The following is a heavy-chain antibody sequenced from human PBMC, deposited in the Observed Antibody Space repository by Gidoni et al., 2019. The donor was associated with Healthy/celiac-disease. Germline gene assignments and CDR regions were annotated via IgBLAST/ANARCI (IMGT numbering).Heavy chain of an antibody. Sequence: QVQLVESGGGVVQPGRSLTLSCAASGFTFSSYGMHWVRQAPGKGLEWVAVIWYDGSNKYYADSVKGRFTISRDNSKNTLYLQMNSLRAEDTAVYYCAREGRYDKGGLDAFDIWGQGTMVTVSS. CDR2: IWYDGSNK. CDR3: AREGRYDKGGLDAFDI. D-gene: IGHD3-9*01. J-gene: IGHJ3*02. V-gene: IGHV3-33*01. CDR1: GFTFSSYG.